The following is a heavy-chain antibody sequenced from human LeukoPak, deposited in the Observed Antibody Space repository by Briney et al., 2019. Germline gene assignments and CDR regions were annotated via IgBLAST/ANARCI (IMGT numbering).Heavy chain of an antibody. Sequence: SETLSLTCTVFGGSIVSSTNYWAWVRQPPGKGPEWIGSIFYSGNTHYNPSLKSRVTMSVDTSKNEFSLKLTSVTAADTAVYYCTRHWSEFYNYGMGVWGHGTTVTVSS. D-gene: IGHD3-3*01. V-gene: IGHV4-39*01. CDR2: IFYSGNT. CDR3: TRHWSEFYNYGMGV. J-gene: IGHJ6*02. CDR1: GGSIVSSTNY.